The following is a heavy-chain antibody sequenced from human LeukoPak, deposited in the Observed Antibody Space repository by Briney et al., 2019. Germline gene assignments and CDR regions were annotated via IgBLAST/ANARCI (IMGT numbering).Heavy chain of an antibody. CDR3: ARERDLDTAMDRDSDAFDI. CDR1: GFTFSSYA. CDR2: ISYDGSNK. J-gene: IGHJ3*02. Sequence: GGSLRLSCAASGFTFSSYAMHWVRQAPGKGLEWVAVISYDGSNKYYADSVKGRFTISRDNSKNTLYLQMNSLRAEDTAVYYCARERDLDTAMDRDSDAFDIWGQGTMVTVSS. V-gene: IGHV3-30-3*01. D-gene: IGHD5-18*01.